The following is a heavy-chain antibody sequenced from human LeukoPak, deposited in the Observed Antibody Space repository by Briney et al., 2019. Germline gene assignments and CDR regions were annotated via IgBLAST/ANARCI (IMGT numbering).Heavy chain of an antibody. CDR2: INPSGGST. CDR3: ARETRTTGTTDY. V-gene: IGHV1-46*01. D-gene: IGHD1-1*01. J-gene: IGHJ4*02. Sequence: ASVKVSCKASGYTFTSYYMHWVRQAPGQGLEWMGIINPSGGSTSYAQKFQGRVTMTRDTSTSTVYMELSSLRSEDTAVYCCARETRTTGTTDYWGQGTLVTVSS. CDR1: GYTFTSYY.